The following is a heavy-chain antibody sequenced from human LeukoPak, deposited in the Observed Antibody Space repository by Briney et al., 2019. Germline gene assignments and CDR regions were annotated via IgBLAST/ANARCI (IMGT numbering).Heavy chain of an antibody. D-gene: IGHD3-16*02. Sequence: MPSETLSLTCTVSGGSISSYYWSWIRQPPGKGLEWIGYIYYSGSTNYNPSLKSRVTISVDTSKNQFSLNLSSVTAADAAVYYCARDRGRSGTLYDYVWGSYRLNWFDPWGQGTLVTVSS. J-gene: IGHJ5*02. CDR2: IYYSGST. CDR3: ARDRGRSGTLYDYVWGSYRLNWFDP. CDR1: GGSISSYY. V-gene: IGHV4-59*12.